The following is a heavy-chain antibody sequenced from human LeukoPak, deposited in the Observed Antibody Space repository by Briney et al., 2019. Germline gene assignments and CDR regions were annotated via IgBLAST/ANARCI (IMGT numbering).Heavy chain of an antibody. D-gene: IGHD6-13*01. CDR3: ARQGSSSWFNWFDP. V-gene: IGHV4-34*01. J-gene: IGHJ5*02. Sequence: SETLSLTCAVYGGSFSGYYWSWIRQPPGKGLEWIEEINHSGSTNYNPSLKSRVTISVDTSKNQFSLKLSSVTAADTAVYYCARQGSSSWFNWFDPWGQGTLVTVSS. CDR1: GGSFSGYY. CDR2: INHSGST.